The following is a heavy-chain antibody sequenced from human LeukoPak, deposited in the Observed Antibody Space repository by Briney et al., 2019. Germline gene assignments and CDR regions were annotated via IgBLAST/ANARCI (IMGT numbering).Heavy chain of an antibody. Sequence: ASVKVSCKASGYTFTSYDINWVRQAPGQGLEWMGWMNPNSGNTGYAQKFQGRVTMTRNTSISTAYMELSSLRSEDTAVYYCARGLGRDFWSGPHDAFDIWGQGTMVTVSS. CDR3: ARGLGRDFWSGPHDAFDI. CDR2: MNPNSGNT. CDR1: GYTFTSYD. D-gene: IGHD3-3*01. J-gene: IGHJ3*02. V-gene: IGHV1-8*01.